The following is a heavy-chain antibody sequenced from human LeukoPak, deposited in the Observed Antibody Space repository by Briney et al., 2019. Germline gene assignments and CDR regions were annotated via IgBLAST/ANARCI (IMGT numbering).Heavy chain of an antibody. CDR3: AREDYYDSSGYYSY. CDR2: IYTSGST. CDR1: GGSISSYY. D-gene: IGHD3-22*01. V-gene: IGHV4-4*07. Sequence: SSETLSLTCTVSGGSISSYYRSWIRQPAGKGLEWIGRIYTSGSTNYNPSLKSRATMSVDTSKNQFSLKLSSVTAADTAVYYCAREDYYDSSGYYSYWGQGTLVTVSS. J-gene: IGHJ4*02.